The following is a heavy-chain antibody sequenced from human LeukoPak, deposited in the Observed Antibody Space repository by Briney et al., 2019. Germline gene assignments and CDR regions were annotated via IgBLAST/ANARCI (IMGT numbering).Heavy chain of an antibody. CDR3: ARANDYGDSFDAFDI. CDR2: INPNSGGT. J-gene: IGHJ3*02. D-gene: IGHD4-17*01. Sequence: ASVKVSCKAPGYTFTGYYMHWVRQAPGQGLEWMGWINPNSGGTNYAQKFQGRVTMTRDTSISTAYMELSRLRSDDTAVYYCARANDYGDSFDAFDIWGQGTMVTVSS. V-gene: IGHV1-2*02. CDR1: GYTFTGYY.